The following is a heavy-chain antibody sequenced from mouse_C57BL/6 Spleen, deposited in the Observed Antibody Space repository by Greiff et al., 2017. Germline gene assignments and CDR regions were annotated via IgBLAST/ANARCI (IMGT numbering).Heavy chain of an antibody. D-gene: IGHD2-3*01. V-gene: IGHV1-69*01. CDR1: GYTFTSYW. J-gene: IGHJ1*03. CDR2: IDPSASYP. Sequence: QVQLQQPGAELVMPGASVKLSCKASGYTFTSYWLHWVKQRPGQGLDWIGEIDPSASYPNYNQKFKGKSTLTVDKSSSPAYMQLSSLTSEDSAVYYCARKGDGYYYWYFDVWGTGTTVTVSS. CDR3: ARKGDGYYYWYFDV.